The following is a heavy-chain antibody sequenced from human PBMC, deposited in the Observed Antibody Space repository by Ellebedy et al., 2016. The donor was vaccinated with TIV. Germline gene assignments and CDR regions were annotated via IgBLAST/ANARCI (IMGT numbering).Heavy chain of an antibody. CDR1: GFTFSNHW. D-gene: IGHD4-11*01. J-gene: IGHJ4*02. CDR3: ARDNDYKIDY. CDR2: IIGDGSKT. V-gene: IGHV3-74*01. Sequence: PGGSLRLSCAASGFTFSNHWMYWVRQAPGKGLLYISRIIGDGSKTSYAYSVKGRFTISRDNAKNTLYLQLNSLGADDTAVYYCARDNDYKIDYWGQGTLVTVSS.